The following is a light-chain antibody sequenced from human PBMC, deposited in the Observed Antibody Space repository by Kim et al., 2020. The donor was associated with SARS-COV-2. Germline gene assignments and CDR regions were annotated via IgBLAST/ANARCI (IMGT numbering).Light chain of an antibody. CDR2: AAS. CDR3: QQYYDYPRT. CDR1: QGISSY. J-gene: IGKJ1*01. Sequence: AIRMTQSPSSFSASTGDRVTITCRASQGISSYLAWYQQKPGKAPKLLIYAASTLQSGVPSRFSGSGSGTDFTLTIGCLQSEDFATYYCQQYYDYPRTFGQGTKVDIK. V-gene: IGKV1-8*01.